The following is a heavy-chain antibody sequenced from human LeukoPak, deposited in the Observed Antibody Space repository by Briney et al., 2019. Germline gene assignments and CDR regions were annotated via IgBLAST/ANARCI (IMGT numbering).Heavy chain of an antibody. J-gene: IGHJ4*02. CDR3: ARDTYGSGSPSYYFDY. V-gene: IGHV3-74*01. Sequence: GGSLRLSCAASGFTFSSYWMHWVRQAPGKGLVWVSRINSDGSSTSYADSVKGRFTISRDNAKNTLYLQMSSLRAEDTAVYYCARDTYGSGSPSYYFDYWGQGTLVTVS. D-gene: IGHD3-10*01. CDR1: GFTFSSYW. CDR2: INSDGSST.